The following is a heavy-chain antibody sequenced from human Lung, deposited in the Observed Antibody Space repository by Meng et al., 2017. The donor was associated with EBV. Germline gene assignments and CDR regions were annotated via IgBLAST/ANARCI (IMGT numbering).Heavy chain of an antibody. V-gene: IGHV1-69*01. CDR2: AIPVYGAT. Sequence: QVNLVQSGGDVKKPVSSVRVSCKASGGTLSNFAINWVRQAPGQGLEWIGGAIPVYGATNFAHNFQGRVTLSADESTNTAYMDLRSLTSADTAIYFCARDNADTVTTPFFDYWGQGTLVTVSS. CDR3: ARDNADTVTTPFFDY. CDR1: GGTLSNFA. D-gene: IGHD4-17*01. J-gene: IGHJ4*02.